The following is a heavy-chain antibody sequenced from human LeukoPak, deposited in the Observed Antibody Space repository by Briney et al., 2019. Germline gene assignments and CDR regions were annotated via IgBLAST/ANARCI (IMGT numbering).Heavy chain of an antibody. J-gene: IGHJ4*02. V-gene: IGHV4-59*01. CDR1: GGSISSYY. CDR2: IYYSGST. Sequence: PSETLSLTCTVSGGSISSYYWSWIRQPPGKGLEWIGYIYYSGSTKYNPSLKSRVTISLDTSKNQFSLKLSSVTAADMAVYYCARGHYSSGCRLDCWGQGTLVTVSS. D-gene: IGHD6-19*01. CDR3: ARGHYSSGCRLDC.